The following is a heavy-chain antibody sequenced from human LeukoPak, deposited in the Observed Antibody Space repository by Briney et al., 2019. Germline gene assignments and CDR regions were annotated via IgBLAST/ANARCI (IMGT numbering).Heavy chain of an antibody. Sequence: SETLSLTCTVSGDSISTYYWSWIRQPPGKGLEWIGYLYYTGSTNYNPSLKSRVTISVDRSKKQFSLKVSSVTAADTAVYYCAGGPASSFDYWGQGTLVTVSS. CDR2: LYYTGST. D-gene: IGHD6-13*01. V-gene: IGHV4-59*08. CDR3: AGGPASSFDY. J-gene: IGHJ4*02. CDR1: GDSISTYY.